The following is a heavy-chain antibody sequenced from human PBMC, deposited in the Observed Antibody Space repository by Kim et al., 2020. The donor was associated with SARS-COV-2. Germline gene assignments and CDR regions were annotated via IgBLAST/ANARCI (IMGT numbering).Heavy chain of an antibody. Sequence: KFQGRVTMTEDTSTDTAYMELSSMRSEDTAVYYCATALHVDTAMVTFDYWGQGTLVTVSS. CDR3: ATALHVDTAMVTFDY. V-gene: IGHV1-24*01. J-gene: IGHJ4*02. D-gene: IGHD5-18*01.